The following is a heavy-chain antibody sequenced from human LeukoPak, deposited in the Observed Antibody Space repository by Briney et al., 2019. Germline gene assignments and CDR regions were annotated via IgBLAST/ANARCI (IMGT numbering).Heavy chain of an antibody. D-gene: IGHD3-10*01. J-gene: IGHJ5*02. CDR1: GGTFSSYA. V-gene: IGHV1-69*06. CDR3: ARMWSYYYGSGSPNWFDP. CDR2: IIPIFGTA. Sequence: SVKVSCKASGGTFSSYAISWVRQAPGQRLEWMGGIIPIFGTANYAQKFQGRVTITADKSTSTAYMELSSLRSEDTAVYYCARMWSYYYGSGSPNWFDPWGQGTLVTVSS.